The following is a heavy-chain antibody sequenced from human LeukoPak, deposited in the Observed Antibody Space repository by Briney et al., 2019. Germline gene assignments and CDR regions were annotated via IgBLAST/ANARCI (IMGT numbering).Heavy chain of an antibody. V-gene: IGHV3-30*02. CDR3: AKGLLVSFDY. D-gene: IGHD2-15*01. Sequence: GGSLRLSCVASGFPFSSYGMHWVRQAPGKGLEWVAFIRYDGSNKYYADSVKGRFTISRDNSKNTLYLQMNSLRAEDTAVYYCAKGLLVSFDYWGQGTLVTVSS. CDR1: GFPFSSYG. J-gene: IGHJ4*02. CDR2: IRYDGSNK.